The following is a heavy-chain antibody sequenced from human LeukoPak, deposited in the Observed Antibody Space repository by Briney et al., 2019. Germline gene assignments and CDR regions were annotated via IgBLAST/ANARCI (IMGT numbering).Heavy chain of an antibody. V-gene: IGHV4-39*01. CDR2: IYYSGST. D-gene: IGHD3-22*01. J-gene: IGHJ4*02. Sequence: SETLSLTCTVSGGSISSSSYYWGWIRQPPGKGLEWIGSIYYSGSTYYNPSLKSRVTISVDTSKNQFSLKLSSVTAADTAVYYCARLVVGYDSSGYPSDYWGQGTLVTVSS. CDR1: GGSISSSSYY. CDR3: ARLVVGYDSSGYPSDY.